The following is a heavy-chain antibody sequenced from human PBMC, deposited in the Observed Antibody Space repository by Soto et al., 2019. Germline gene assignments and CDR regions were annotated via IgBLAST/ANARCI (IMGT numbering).Heavy chain of an antibody. D-gene: IGHD2-15*01. Sequence: SETLSLTCTVSDGSISSSSYYWGWIRQPPGKGLEWIGSIYYSGSTYYNPSLKSRVTISVDTSKNQFSLKLSSVTAADTAVFYCVACSGGSCYNAFDYWGQGTLVTVSS. CDR3: VACSGGSCYNAFDY. CDR1: DGSISSSSYY. CDR2: IYYSGST. V-gene: IGHV4-39*01. J-gene: IGHJ4*02.